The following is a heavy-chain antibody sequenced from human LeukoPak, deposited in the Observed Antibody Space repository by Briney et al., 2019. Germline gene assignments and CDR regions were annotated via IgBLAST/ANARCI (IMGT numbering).Heavy chain of an antibody. CDR2: INHSGST. J-gene: IGHJ4*02. Sequence: SETLSLTCTVSGGSISSYYWSWIRQPPGKGLEWIGEINHSGSTNYNPSLKSRVTISVDTSKNQFSLKLSSVTAADTAVYYCARRTFFSGFRYWGQGTLVTVSS. D-gene: IGHD2/OR15-2a*01. CDR3: ARRTFFSGFRY. CDR1: GGSISSYY. V-gene: IGHV4-34*01.